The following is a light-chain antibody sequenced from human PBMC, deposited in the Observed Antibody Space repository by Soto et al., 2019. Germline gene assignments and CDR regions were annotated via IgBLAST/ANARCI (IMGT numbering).Light chain of an antibody. V-gene: IGKV3-20*01. CDR2: AAS. CDR3: QQYGGSALYT. J-gene: IGKJ2*01. CDR1: QNISSSS. Sequence: EIVLTQSPGTLSLSPGERATLSCRASQNISSSSLAWYQQKPGQAPRLLIHAASSRATGIPDRFSGSGSGTHFTLTISRLEPEDFAVYYCQQYGGSALYTFGQGTKLEIK.